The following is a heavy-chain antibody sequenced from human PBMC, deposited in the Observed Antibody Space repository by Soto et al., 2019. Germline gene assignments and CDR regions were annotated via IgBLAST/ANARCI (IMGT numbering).Heavy chain of an antibody. V-gene: IGHV3-43*01. J-gene: IGHJ4*02. CDR1: GFPFDAYV. Sequence: GGSLRLSCAASGFPFDAYVMHWVRQGPGKGLEWVSLITWDGGSTYYADSVKGRFAISRDNSENSLYLQMNSLRPEDTALYYCAKGNYYDSSGYYYFDYWGQGTLVTVSS. CDR2: ITWDGGST. CDR3: AKGNYYDSSGYYYFDY. D-gene: IGHD3-22*01.